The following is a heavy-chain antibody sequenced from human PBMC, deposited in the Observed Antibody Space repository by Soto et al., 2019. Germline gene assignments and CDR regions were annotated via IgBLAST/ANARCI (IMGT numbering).Heavy chain of an antibody. J-gene: IGHJ4*02. CDR3: LHCHHRLLYYFDY. D-gene: IGHD2-15*01. CDR2: IYWDDDK. Sequence: SGPTLGNPTQILTLSCTFSGFPLSTTGVVVGWIRQPPGQAPEWLALIYWDDDKRYSPSLKSRLTITKDTSKNQVVLTMTNMGPVDTGTYYCLHCHHRLLYYFDYRAQRTPVTVSS. CDR1: GFPLSTTGVV. V-gene: IGHV2-5*02.